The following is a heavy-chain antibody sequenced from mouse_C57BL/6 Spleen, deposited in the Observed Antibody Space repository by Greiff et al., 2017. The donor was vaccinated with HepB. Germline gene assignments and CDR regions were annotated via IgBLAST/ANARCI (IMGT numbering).Heavy chain of an antibody. CDR2: IDPNSGGT. CDR3: ARGEDGSMMVTPFAY. J-gene: IGHJ3*01. V-gene: IGHV1-72*01. Sequence: VQLQQPGAELVKPGASVKLSCTASGYTFTSYWMHWVKQRPRRGLEWIGRIDPNSGGTKYNEKFKSKATLTVDKPSSTAYMQLSSLTSEDSAVYYCARGEDGSMMVTPFAYWGQGTLVTVSA. CDR1: GYTFTSYW. D-gene: IGHD2-3*01.